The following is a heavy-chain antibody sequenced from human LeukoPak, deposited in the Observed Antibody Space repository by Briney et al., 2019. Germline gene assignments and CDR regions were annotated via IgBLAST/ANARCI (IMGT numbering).Heavy chain of an antibody. D-gene: IGHD5-12*01. J-gene: IGHJ4*02. V-gene: IGHV3-33*03. CDR1: GFTLSDYG. CDR2: IWYDGTNR. CDR3: ASGGYSAYLWDH. Sequence: GRSLRLSCAVSGFTLSDYGMHWVRQAPGKGLEWVAVIWYDGTNRYYADSVEGRFTISRDNAKKSLYVQMNSLRAEDTAVYYCASGGYSAYLWDHWGQGTLVTVSS.